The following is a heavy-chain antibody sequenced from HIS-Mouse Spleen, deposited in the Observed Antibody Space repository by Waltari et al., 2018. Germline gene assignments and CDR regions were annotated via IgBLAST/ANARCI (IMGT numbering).Heavy chain of an antibody. V-gene: IGHV3-7*01. CDR2: KKEDGGEK. CDR1: GFTFSSYW. CDR3: AREGDSGSYFDY. D-gene: IGHD1-26*01. J-gene: IGHJ4*02. Sequence: EVQLVESGGGLVQPGGSLRLSCAASGFTFSSYWMSWVRQAPGKGGEGVAKKKEDGGEKYYVDSVKGRFTISRDNAKNSLYLQMNSLRAEDTAVYYCAREGDSGSYFDYWGQGTLVTVSS.